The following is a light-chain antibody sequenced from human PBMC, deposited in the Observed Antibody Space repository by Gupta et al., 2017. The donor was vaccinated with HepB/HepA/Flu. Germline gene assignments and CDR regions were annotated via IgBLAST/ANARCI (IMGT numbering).Light chain of an antibody. CDR1: SSDVGAYYL. V-gene: IGLV2-23*02. J-gene: IGLJ1*01. CDR3: YSYAGSSSYV. CDR2: EVS. Sequence: QSALTQPASVSGSPGQSITISCAGSSSDVGAYYLVSWYQQHPGKAPKLLIYEVSKRPSGVSYRISGSKSGNTASLTXSXLQAEDXADYYCYSYAGSSSYVFGTGTKVTVL.